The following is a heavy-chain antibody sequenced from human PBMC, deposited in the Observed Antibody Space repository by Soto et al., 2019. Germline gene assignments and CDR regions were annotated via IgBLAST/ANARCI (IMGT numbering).Heavy chain of an antibody. Sequence: EVQLVESGGGLVKPGGSLRLSCEDSGFTFSSYTMNWVRRAPGKGLEWVSSISSRSTNTHYEDSVRGRFSISRDNAKRSLYLQMNSPRAEDTAVYHCARGPLYYFDYWGQGTLVTVSS. J-gene: IGHJ4*02. CDR3: ARGPLYYFDY. V-gene: IGHV3-21*02. CDR2: ISSRSTNT. CDR1: GFTFSSYT.